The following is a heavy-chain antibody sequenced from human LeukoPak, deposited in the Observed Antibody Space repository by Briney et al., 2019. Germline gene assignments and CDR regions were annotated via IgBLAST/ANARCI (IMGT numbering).Heavy chain of an antibody. CDR1: GFTFSSYA. CDR2: ISYDGSNK. Sequence: GRALRLSCAASGFTFSSYAMHWVRQAPGKGLEWVAVISYDGSNKYYANSVKCRFTISRDNSKCMWYLQMKSLRAQDTAVYYCARPLGTTGFWGAFEICGQGTMVTVSS. D-gene: IGHD1-7*01. CDR3: ARPLGTTGFWGAFEI. J-gene: IGHJ3*02. V-gene: IGHV3-30-3*01.